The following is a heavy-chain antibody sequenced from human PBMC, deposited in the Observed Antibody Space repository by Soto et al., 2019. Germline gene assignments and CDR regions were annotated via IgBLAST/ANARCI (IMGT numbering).Heavy chain of an antibody. J-gene: IGHJ6*02. CDR3: ARGGFRLRLGELSLRVVNYYYGMDV. V-gene: IGHV4-34*01. CDR2: INHSGST. Sequence: PSETLSITFSVYGGSFSGYYWSWIRQPPGKGLEWIGEINHSGSTNYNPSLKSRVTISVDTSKSQFSLKLSSVTAADTAVYYCARGGFRLRLGELSLRVVNYYYGMDVWGQGTTVTVS. D-gene: IGHD3-16*02. CDR1: GGSFSGYY.